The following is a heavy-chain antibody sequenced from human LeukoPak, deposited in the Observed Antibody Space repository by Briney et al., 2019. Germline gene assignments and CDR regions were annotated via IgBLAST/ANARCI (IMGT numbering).Heavy chain of an antibody. V-gene: IGHV3-74*01. D-gene: IGHD3-10*01. CDR1: GFTFSSYW. CDR2: INSDGNST. Sequence: GGSLRLSCAASGFTFSSYWMHWVRQAPGKGLVWVSRINSDGNSTSYADSVKGRFTISRDNAKNTLYLQMNSLRAEDTAVYYCARAAYYYGSGSYYKYFDYWGQGTLVTVSS. CDR3: ARAAYYYGSGSYYKYFDY. J-gene: IGHJ4*02.